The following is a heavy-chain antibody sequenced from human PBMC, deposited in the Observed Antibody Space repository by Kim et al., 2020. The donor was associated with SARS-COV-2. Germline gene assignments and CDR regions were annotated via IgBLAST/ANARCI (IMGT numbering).Heavy chain of an antibody. D-gene: IGHD3-22*01. CDR2: INTNTGNP. CDR3: ARPLYYYDSSTPEGFDY. J-gene: IGHJ4*02. CDR1: GYTFTSYA. Sequence: ASVKVSCKASGYTFTSYAMNWVRQAPGQGLEWMGWINTNTGNPTYAQGFTGRFVFSLDTSVSTAYLQISSLKAEDTAVYYCARPLYYYDSSTPEGFDYWGQGTLVTVSS. V-gene: IGHV7-4-1*02.